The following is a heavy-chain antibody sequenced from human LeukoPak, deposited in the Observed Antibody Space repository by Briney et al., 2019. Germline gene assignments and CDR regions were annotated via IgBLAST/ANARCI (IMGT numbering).Heavy chain of an antibody. Sequence: GGSLRLSCAASGFAFSSYWMHWVRQAPGKGLVCVSRINTDGSSTSHADSVKGRFTISRDNAKNTLYLQMNSLRAEDTAVYYCTREGYYGSAALYSWGHGTLVTVSS. V-gene: IGHV3-74*01. J-gene: IGHJ5*01. CDR1: GFAFSSYW. D-gene: IGHD3-10*01. CDR2: INTDGSST. CDR3: TREGYYGSAALYS.